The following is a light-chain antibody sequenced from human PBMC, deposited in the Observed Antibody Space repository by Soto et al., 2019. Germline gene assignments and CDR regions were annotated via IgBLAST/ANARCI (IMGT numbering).Light chain of an antibody. CDR1: SSNIGSNY. CDR2: RNN. V-gene: IGLV1-47*01. Sequence: QSVLTQPPSASGTPGQRVTICCSGSSSNIGSNYVYWYQQLPGTAPKLLIYRNNQRPSGVPDRFSGSKSGTSASLAISGLRSEDEADYYCAAWDDSLSGRVVFGGGTKLTVL. J-gene: IGLJ2*01. CDR3: AAWDDSLSGRVV.